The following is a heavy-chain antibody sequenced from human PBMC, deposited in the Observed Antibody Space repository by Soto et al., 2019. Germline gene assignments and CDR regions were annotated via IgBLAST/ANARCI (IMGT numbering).Heavy chain of an antibody. CDR2: IYPGDSNT. V-gene: IGHV5-51*01. J-gene: IGHJ6*01. CDR3: ARHQGSTGYYYGMEV. D-gene: IGHD6-13*01. Sequence: PGESLKISCKCSVYRFTTYWIDCLRHMPGKGLEWIGIIYPGDSNTRYSPSFQGQVTISADKSVSTAYLQWSSLKASDTAMYYCARHQGSTGYYYGMEVWGQGTTVSVSS. CDR1: VYRFTTYW.